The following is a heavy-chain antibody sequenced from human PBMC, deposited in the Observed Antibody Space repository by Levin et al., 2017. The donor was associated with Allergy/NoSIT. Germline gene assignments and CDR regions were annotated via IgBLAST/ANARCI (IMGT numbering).Heavy chain of an antibody. J-gene: IGHJ6*03. D-gene: IGHD1-1*01. CDR3: ARRGTRDYYYYMDV. Sequence: PGGSLRLSCQGSGYSFTSYWIGWVRQMPGKGLEWMGIIYPGDSDTRYSPFFQGQATISADKSFSTAYLQWSSLKASDTAIYYCARRGTRDYYYYMDVWGKGTTVTVSS. V-gene: IGHV5-51*01. CDR1: GYSFTSYW. CDR2: IYPGDSDT.